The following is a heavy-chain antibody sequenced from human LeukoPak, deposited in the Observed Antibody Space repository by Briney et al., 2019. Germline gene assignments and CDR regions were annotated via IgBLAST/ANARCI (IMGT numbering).Heavy chain of an antibody. J-gene: IGHJ4*02. Sequence: PGGSLRLSCAASGFTFSSYSMNWVRQAPGKGLEWVSSISSSSSYIYYADSVKGRFTISRDNAKNSLYLQMNSLRAEDTAVYYCARDSIDCSSTSCYARFDYWGQGTLVTVSS. V-gene: IGHV3-21*01. CDR2: ISSSSSYI. CDR1: GFTFSSYS. D-gene: IGHD2-2*01. CDR3: ARDSIDCSSTSCYARFDY.